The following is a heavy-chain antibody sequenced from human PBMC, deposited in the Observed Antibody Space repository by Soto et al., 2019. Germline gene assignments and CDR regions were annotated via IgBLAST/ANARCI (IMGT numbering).Heavy chain of an antibody. V-gene: IGHV3-15*07. D-gene: IGHD3-22*01. Sequence: EVQLEESGGGLIKPGESLTLSCAASDFILSDAWMKWVRQAPGKGLEWVGRIKSKAHGGTTDFGAPLKGRFTILREDSNNTLYLQMNSLQTEDTAMYYCASYRDSSGLRRYDYWGQGALVTVSS. CDR1: DFILSDAW. CDR2: IKSKAHGGTT. CDR3: ASYRDSSGLRRYDY. J-gene: IGHJ4*02.